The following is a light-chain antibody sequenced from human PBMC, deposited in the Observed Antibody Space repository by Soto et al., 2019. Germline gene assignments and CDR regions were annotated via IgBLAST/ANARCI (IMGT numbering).Light chain of an antibody. Sequence: QSVLTQPASVSGSPGQSITISCTGTSSDVGGYNYVSWYQQYPGKAPKLVISDVSNRPTGASNRFSGSKSGNTASLTISGLQAEDEAEYFCSSYRDSSTLVFGGGTKVTVL. CDR2: DVS. CDR3: SSYRDSSTLV. V-gene: IGLV2-14*01. CDR1: SSDVGGYNY. J-gene: IGLJ2*01.